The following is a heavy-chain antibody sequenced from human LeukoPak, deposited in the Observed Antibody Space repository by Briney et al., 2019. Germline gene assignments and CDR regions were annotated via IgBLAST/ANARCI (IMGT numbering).Heavy chain of an antibody. CDR3: AREGYYDSSGYYAGYFDY. CDR2: INPSGGST. D-gene: IGHD3-22*01. CDR1: GYNFKSYD. J-gene: IGHJ4*02. V-gene: IGHV1-46*02. Sequence: ASVKVSCKASGYNFKSYDINWVRQASGQGLEWMGIINPSGGSTSYAQKFQGRVTMTRDTSTSTVYMELSSLRSEDTAVYYCAREGYYDSSGYYAGYFDYWGQGTLVTVSS.